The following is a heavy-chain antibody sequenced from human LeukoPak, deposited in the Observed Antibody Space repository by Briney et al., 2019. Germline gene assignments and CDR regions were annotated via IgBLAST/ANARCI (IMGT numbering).Heavy chain of an antibody. V-gene: IGHV3-7*01. CDR3: ARSVSIRGYSYGFDAFDI. CDR2: IKQDGSEK. Sequence: GGSLRLSCAASGFTFSSYWMSWVRQAPGKGLEWVANIKQDGSEKYYVDSVKGRFTISRDNAKNSLYLQMNSLRAEDTAVYYCARSVSIRGYSYGFDAFDIWGQGTMVTVSS. J-gene: IGHJ3*02. D-gene: IGHD5-18*01. CDR1: GFTFSSYW.